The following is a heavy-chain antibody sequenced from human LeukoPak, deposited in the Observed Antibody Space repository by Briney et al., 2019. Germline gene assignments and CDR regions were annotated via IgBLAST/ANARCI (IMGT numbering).Heavy chain of an antibody. V-gene: IGHV3-21*01. CDR2: ISSSSNNI. D-gene: IGHD5-12*01. Sequence: GGSLRLSCAASGFTFSNYNMNWVRQAPGKGLDWVPSISSSSNNIHYADSVKGRFTISRDNANNSLYLQMNSLRAEDTAVYYCARLPTRLRAGYYYYYGLDVWGQGTTVTVSS. J-gene: IGHJ6*02. CDR1: GFTFSNYN. CDR3: ARLPTRLRAGYYYYYGLDV.